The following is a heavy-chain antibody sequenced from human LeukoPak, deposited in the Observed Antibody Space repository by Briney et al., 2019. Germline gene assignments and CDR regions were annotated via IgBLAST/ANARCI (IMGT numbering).Heavy chain of an antibody. CDR1: GFTFSSYS. Sequence: PGGSLRLSCAASGFTFSSYSMNWVRQAPGKGLEWVSSISSSSSYIYYADSMKGRFTISRDNAKNSLYLQMNSLRAEDTAVYYCARDFYGDASGGDYWGQGTLVTVSS. V-gene: IGHV3-21*01. CDR2: ISSSSSYI. D-gene: IGHD4-17*01. J-gene: IGHJ4*02. CDR3: ARDFYGDASGGDY.